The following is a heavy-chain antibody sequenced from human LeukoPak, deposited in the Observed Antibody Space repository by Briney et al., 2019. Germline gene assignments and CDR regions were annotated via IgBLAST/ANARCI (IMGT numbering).Heavy chain of an antibody. D-gene: IGHD4-23*01. Sequence: GASVKVSCKVSGYTLTELSTHWVRQAPGKGLEWMGGFDPEDGETIYAQKFQGRVTMTEDTSTDTAYMELSNLRSDDTAVYYCATNLATVVTPAYYWGQGTLVTVSS. CDR2: FDPEDGET. CDR3: ATNLATVVTPAYY. J-gene: IGHJ4*02. V-gene: IGHV1-24*01. CDR1: GYTLTELS.